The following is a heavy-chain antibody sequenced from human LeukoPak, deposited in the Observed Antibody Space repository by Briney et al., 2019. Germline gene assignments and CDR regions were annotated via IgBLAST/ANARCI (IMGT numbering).Heavy chain of an antibody. CDR1: GGSISSGSYY. V-gene: IGHV4-61*02. CDR2: IYTSGST. J-gene: IGHJ6*03. Sequence: PSQTLSLTCTVSGGSISSGSYYWSWIRQPAGKGLEWIGRIYTSGSTNYNPSLKSRVTISVDTSKNQFSLKLNSVTAADTAVYYCAREEDIVVAPAALYYYYMDVWGKGTTVTVSS. CDR3: AREEDIVVAPAALYYYYMDV. D-gene: IGHD2-2*01.